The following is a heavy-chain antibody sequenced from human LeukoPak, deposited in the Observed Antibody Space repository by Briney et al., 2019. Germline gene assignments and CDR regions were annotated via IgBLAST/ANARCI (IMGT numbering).Heavy chain of an antibody. CDR1: GFTFSTYA. Sequence: GGSLRLSCAASGFTFSTYAMSWVRQAAGKGLEWVALISGSGGGTYYADSVKGRFTTSRDNSKNTLYLQMNSLRAEDTAVYYCAKDTARYAFDIWGQGTMVTVSS. J-gene: IGHJ3*02. CDR2: ISGSGGGT. CDR3: AKDTARYAFDI. D-gene: IGHD2-21*02. V-gene: IGHV3-23*01.